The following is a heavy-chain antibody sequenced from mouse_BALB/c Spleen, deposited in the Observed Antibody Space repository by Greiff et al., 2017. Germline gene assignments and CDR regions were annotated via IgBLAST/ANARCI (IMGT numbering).Heavy chain of an antibody. D-gene: IGHD2-13*01. CDR3: ARDRGEAWFAY. V-gene: IGHV5-4*02. CDR1: GFTFSDYY. Sequence: EVKVVESGGGLVKPGGSLKLSCAASGFTFSDYYMYWVRQTPEKRLEWVATISDGGSYTYYPDSVKGRFTISRDNAKNNLYLQMSSLKSEDTAMYYCARDRGEAWFAYWGQGTLVTVSA. J-gene: IGHJ3*01. CDR2: ISDGGSYT.